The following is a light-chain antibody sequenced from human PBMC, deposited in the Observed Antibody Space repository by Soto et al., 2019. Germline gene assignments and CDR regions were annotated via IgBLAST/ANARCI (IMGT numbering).Light chain of an antibody. J-gene: IGKJ4*01. V-gene: IGKV1-9*01. CDR1: QGIRNY. CDR3: QYLNSFPLT. CDR2: LAS. Sequence: IQLTQSPSSLSASVGERVTITCRASQGIRNYLAWYQQKPGKDPNLLIYLASTLQGGVPSRFSGSGSGTDFSLTISSLQPEDVATYYCQYLNSFPLTFGGGTKVELK.